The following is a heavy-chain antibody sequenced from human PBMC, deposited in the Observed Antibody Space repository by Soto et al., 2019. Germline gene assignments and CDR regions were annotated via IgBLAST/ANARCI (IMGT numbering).Heavy chain of an antibody. D-gene: IGHD6-19*01. J-gene: IGHJ4*02. V-gene: IGHV3-13*01. CDR2: ISIAGNT. CDR3: ERGGFGSGWTHFDY. CDR1: GFTLSNYD. Sequence: PGGSLRLSCAAYGFTLSNYDMHWVRQPAGKGLERVSYISIAGNTFYLGSVKGRFTISRESAKNSLYLQMNSLRAEDTAVYYCERGGFGSGWTHFDYRGQGALVTVSS.